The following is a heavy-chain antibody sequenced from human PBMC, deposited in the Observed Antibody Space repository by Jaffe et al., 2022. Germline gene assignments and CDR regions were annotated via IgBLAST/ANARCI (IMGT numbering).Heavy chain of an antibody. V-gene: IGHV3-23*01. CDR2: ISGSGGAT. D-gene: IGHD3-16*01. Sequence: EVHLLESGGGLVQPGGSLRLSCEASGFTFGTFAMSWVRLTPGKGLQWVAAISGSGGATHYADSVRGRFTISRDNSENRVYLQMNSLRDDDTALYYCAKDLPPRAYVGESLAIEAFDVWGQGTLVTVSS. CDR1: GFTFGTFA. CDR3: AKDLPPRAYVGESLAIEAFDV. J-gene: IGHJ3*01.